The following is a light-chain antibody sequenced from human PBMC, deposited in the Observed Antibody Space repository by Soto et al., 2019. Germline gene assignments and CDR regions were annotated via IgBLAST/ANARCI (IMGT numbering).Light chain of an antibody. Sequence: SLFAESPAPPSFSPREKATLPCRASLSVSVYLDWYQQKPGQAPRLLISDASNRATGIPARFSGSGSGTDFTLTISSLEPEDFAVYYCHQRQYWPPITFGQGTRLEI. CDR1: LSVSVY. V-gene: IGKV3-11*01. CDR3: HQRQYWPPIT. J-gene: IGKJ5*01. CDR2: DAS.